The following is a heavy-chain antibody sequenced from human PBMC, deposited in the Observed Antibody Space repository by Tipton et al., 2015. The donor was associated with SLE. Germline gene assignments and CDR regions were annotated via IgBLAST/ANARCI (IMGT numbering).Heavy chain of an antibody. CDR2: IHYSGNT. CDR3: TRGVLY. CDR1: GASISSHY. Sequence: TLSLTCTVSGASISSHYWSWIRQPPGGGLEWIGYIHYSGNTYYSPSLKSRVTISVDTSKSQFSLEPSSVTTADTAVYYCTRGVLYWGQGTLVTVSS. V-gene: IGHV4-59*11. J-gene: IGHJ4*02.